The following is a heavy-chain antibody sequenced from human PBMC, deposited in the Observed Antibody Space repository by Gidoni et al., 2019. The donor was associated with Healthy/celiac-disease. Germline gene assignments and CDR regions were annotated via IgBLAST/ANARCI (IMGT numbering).Heavy chain of an antibody. D-gene: IGHD4-17*01. CDR2: IIPIFGTA. Sequence: QVQLVQSGAEVKNPGSSVMVSCKASGGTFSSYAISWVRQAPGQGLEWMGGIIPIFGTANDAQKFQGRVTITADESTRTAYMELSSLRSEDTAVYYCARGNDYGDYRSGVQPTNKYGMDVWGQGTTVTVSS. CDR3: ARGNDYGDYRSGVQPTNKYGMDV. J-gene: IGHJ6*02. CDR1: GGTFSSYA. V-gene: IGHV1-69*01.